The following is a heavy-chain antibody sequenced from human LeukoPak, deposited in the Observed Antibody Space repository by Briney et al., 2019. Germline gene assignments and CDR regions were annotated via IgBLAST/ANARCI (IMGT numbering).Heavy chain of an antibody. Sequence: GGSLRLSCAASGFTFSRYWMSWVRQAPGKGLEWVANINQDGSEVHYVDSVKGRFTISRDNGKNSLYLQINSLRVEDTAVYSCARGGLLWFGESKFDYWGQGTLVTVSS. CDR2: INQDGSEV. CDR1: GFTFSRYW. J-gene: IGHJ4*02. D-gene: IGHD3-10*01. CDR3: ARGGLLWFGESKFDY. V-gene: IGHV3-7*04.